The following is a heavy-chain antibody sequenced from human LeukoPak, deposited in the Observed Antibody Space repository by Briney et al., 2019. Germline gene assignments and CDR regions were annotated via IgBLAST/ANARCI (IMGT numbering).Heavy chain of an antibody. D-gene: IGHD3-22*01. CDR2: IYYSGST. Sequence: SETLSLTRTVSGGSISSHYWSWIRQPPGKGLEWIGYIYYSGSTNYNPSLKSRVTISVDTSKNQFSLKLSSVTAADTAVYYCARDQSKDYYDSSGYYDYWGQGTLVTVSS. J-gene: IGHJ4*02. CDR1: GGSISSHY. CDR3: ARDQSKDYYDSSGYYDY. V-gene: IGHV4-59*11.